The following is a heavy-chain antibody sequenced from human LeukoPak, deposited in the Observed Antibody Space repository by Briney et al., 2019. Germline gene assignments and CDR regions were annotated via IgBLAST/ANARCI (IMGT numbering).Heavy chain of an antibody. J-gene: IGHJ6*02. Sequence: ASVKVSCKASGYTFTSYYMHWVRQAPGQGLEWMGIINPSGGSTSYAQKFQGRVTKTRDTSTSTVYMELSSLRSEDTAVYYCAREIATMVRGGTYGMDVWGQGTTVTVSS. CDR1: GYTFTSYY. V-gene: IGHV1-46*01. CDR3: AREIATMVRGGTYGMDV. D-gene: IGHD3-10*01. CDR2: INPSGGST.